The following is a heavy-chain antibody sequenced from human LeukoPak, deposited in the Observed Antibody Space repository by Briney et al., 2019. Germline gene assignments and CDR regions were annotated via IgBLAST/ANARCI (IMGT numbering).Heavy chain of an antibody. J-gene: IGHJ3*02. D-gene: IGHD1-26*01. CDR3: ARVKDRFSGSYYVGSGFDI. CDR1: GYTFPNYG. CDR2: ISPYNGNT. Sequence: APVTVSYKASGYTFPNYGVTWVRQAPGQGLEWMGWISPYNGNTNYVQKLQGRVTMTTDTSTSTVYMELRTLISDDTAVYYCARVKDRFSGSYYVGSGFDIWGQGTTVTVSS. V-gene: IGHV1-18*01.